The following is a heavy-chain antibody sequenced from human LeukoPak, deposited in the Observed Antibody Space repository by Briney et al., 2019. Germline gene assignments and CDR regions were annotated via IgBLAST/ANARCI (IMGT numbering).Heavy chain of an antibody. CDR2: INPNSGGT. CDR3: ASGDYGDPPLNY. D-gene: IGHD4-17*01. Sequence: ASVKVSCKASGYTFTGYYMHWVRQAPGQGLEWMGWINPNSGGTNYAQKFQGRVTMTRDTSISTAYMELSRLRFVDTAVYYCASGDYGDPPLNYWGQGTLVTVSS. V-gene: IGHV1-2*02. CDR1: GYTFTGYY. J-gene: IGHJ4*02.